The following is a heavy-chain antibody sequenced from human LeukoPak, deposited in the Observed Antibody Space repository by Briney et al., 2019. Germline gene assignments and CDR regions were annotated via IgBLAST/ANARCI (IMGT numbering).Heavy chain of an antibody. D-gene: IGHD2-2*01. CDR1: GFTFSSYA. CDR3: AKDQGYCSSTSCR. V-gene: IGHV3-23*01. J-gene: IGHJ4*02. Sequence: GGSLRLSCAASGFTFSSYAMSWVRQAPGKGLEWVSAISGSGGSTYYADSVKGRFTISRDNSKNTLYLQMNSLRAEDAAVYYCAKDQGYCSSTSCRWGQGTLVTVSS. CDR2: ISGSGGST.